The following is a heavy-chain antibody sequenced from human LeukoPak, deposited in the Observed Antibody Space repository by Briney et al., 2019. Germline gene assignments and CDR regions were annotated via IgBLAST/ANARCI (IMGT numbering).Heavy chain of an antibody. CDR2: INSDGSST. CDR1: GGSISSYY. Sequence: ETLSLTCTVSGGSISSYYWSWVRQAPGKELVWVSRINSDGSSTSYADSVKGRFTISRDNAKNTLYLQMNSLRAEDTAVYYCASDPGQYSGSYFDYWGQGTLVTVSS. J-gene: IGHJ4*02. CDR3: ASDPGQYSGSYFDY. V-gene: IGHV3-74*01. D-gene: IGHD1-26*01.